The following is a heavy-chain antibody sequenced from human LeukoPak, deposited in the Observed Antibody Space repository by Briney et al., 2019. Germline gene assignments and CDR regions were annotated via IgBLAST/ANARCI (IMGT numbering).Heavy chain of an antibody. J-gene: IGHJ4*02. Sequence: SETLSLTCTVSGGSISSYYWSWIRQPPGKGLEGIGYIYYSGSTNYNPSLKSRVTISVDTSKNQFSLKLSSVTAADTAVYYCARGAVAGKLDYWGQGTLVTVSS. V-gene: IGHV4-59*01. D-gene: IGHD6-19*01. CDR1: GGSISSYY. CDR3: ARGAVAGKLDY. CDR2: IYYSGST.